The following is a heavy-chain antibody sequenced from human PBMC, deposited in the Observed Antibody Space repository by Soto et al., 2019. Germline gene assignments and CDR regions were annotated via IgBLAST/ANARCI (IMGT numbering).Heavy chain of an antibody. CDR3: AKRSPYSSGWYSPIFDY. J-gene: IGHJ4*02. V-gene: IGHV3-23*01. D-gene: IGHD6-13*01. CDR2: ISESGGST. Sequence: GESLRLSCAASGFSFSDYAMSWVRQAPGKGLEWVSVISESGGSTHYADSVRGRFTVSRDNSKNSLSLRMNSLRDEDTAVYFCAKRSPYSSGWYSPIFDYWGQGALVTVSS. CDR1: GFSFSDYA.